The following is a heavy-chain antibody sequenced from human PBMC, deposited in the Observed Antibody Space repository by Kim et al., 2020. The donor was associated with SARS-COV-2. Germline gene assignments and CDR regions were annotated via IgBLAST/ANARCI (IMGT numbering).Heavy chain of an antibody. J-gene: IGHJ3*02. D-gene: IGHD3-22*01. CDR1: GVSISSDSYY. Sequence: SETLSLTCTVSGVSISSDSYYWSWIRQHPGKGLEWIAYIYYNGNTHYSPSLKSRVAISADTSENQFSLTLRSVTAADTAVYYCARERGFYVSSGYRAFDIWGQGTMVTVSS. CDR3: ARERGFYVSSGYRAFDI. CDR2: IYYNGNT. V-gene: IGHV4-31*03.